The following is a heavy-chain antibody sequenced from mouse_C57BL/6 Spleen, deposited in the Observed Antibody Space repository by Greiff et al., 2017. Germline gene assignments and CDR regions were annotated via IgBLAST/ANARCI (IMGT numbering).Heavy chain of an antibody. CDR3: TRSDYSNYDWFAY. Sequence: VQLQQSGAELVRPGASVTLSCKASGYTFTDYEMHWVKQTPVHGLEWIGAIDPETGGTAYNQKFKGKAILTADKSSSTAYMELRSRTSEDSAVYYCTRSDYSNYDWFAYWGQGTLVTVSA. J-gene: IGHJ3*01. CDR1: GYTFTDYE. D-gene: IGHD2-5*01. CDR2: IDPETGGT. V-gene: IGHV1-15*01.